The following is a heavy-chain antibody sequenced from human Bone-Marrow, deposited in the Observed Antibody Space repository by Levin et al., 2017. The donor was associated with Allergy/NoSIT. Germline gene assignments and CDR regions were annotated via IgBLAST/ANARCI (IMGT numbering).Heavy chain of an antibody. D-gene: IGHD3-3*01. Sequence: GSLRLSCTVSGDSITSRSYYWGWIRQPPGKGLEWIGGIYYSGTAFYNPSLKSRVTISVDTSKNQFSLKLTSLTAADTAIYYCARECPDDFWSGYHNWFDPWGQGTLVTVSS. CDR1: GDSITSRSYY. J-gene: IGHJ5*02. CDR2: IYYSGTA. CDR3: ARECPDDFWSGYHNWFDP. V-gene: IGHV4-39*07.